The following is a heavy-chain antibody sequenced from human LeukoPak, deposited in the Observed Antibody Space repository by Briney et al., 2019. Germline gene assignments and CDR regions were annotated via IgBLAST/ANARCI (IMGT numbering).Heavy chain of an antibody. J-gene: IGHJ4*02. Sequence: GESLKISCKGSGYSLTTYWIGWVRQMPGKGLEWMGIIYPGDSDTRYSPSFQGQVTISADKSFSTAYLQWSSLKASDTAMYYCASMYSRSYRWDYWGQGTLVTVSS. CDR2: IYPGDSDT. V-gene: IGHV5-51*01. D-gene: IGHD1-26*01. CDR3: ASMYSRSYRWDY. CDR1: GYSLTTYW.